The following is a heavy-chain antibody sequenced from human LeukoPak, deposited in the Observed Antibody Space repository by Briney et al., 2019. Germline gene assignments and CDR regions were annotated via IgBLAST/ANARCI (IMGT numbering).Heavy chain of an antibody. Sequence: GASXKVSCMASGYTFTSHYMHWVRQAPGQGLEWMGTINPSGGSTSYAQKFQGRVTMTRDTSTSTVYMEVSSLTSEDTAVYYCARGGSTGIFDYWGQGALVTVSP. CDR1: GYTFTSHY. CDR2: INPSGGST. V-gene: IGHV1-46*03. CDR3: ARGGSTGIFDY. D-gene: IGHD3-10*01. J-gene: IGHJ4*02.